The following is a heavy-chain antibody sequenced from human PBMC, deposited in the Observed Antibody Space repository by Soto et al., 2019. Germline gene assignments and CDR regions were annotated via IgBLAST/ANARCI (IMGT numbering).Heavy chain of an antibody. Sequence: QAGGSLRLSCAASGFTFSSYAMGWVRQGPGKGLEWVAVVSIGGSTHYADSVRGRFTISRDNSKNTLSLQMNSLTAEDTAVYFCAKRRGAGGQFDYWGQGALVTVSS. D-gene: IGHD2-15*01. CDR1: GFTFSSYA. CDR3: AKRRGAGGQFDY. J-gene: IGHJ4*02. CDR2: VSIGGST. V-gene: IGHV3-23*01.